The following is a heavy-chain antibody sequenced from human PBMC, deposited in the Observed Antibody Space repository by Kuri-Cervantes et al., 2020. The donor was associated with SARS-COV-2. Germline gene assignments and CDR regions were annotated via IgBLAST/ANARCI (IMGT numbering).Heavy chain of an antibody. Sequence: GSLRLSCTVSGYSISSGYYWGWIRQPPGKGLEWIGSIYHSGSTYYNPSLKSRVTISVDTSKNQFSLKLSSVTAADTAAYYCARGLEGYCSSTSCLRRGGNYYYYMDVWGKGTTVTVSS. V-gene: IGHV4-38-2*02. D-gene: IGHD2-2*01. CDR2: IYHSGST. CDR3: ARGLEGYCSSTSCLRRGGNYYYYMDV. J-gene: IGHJ6*03. CDR1: GYSISSGYY.